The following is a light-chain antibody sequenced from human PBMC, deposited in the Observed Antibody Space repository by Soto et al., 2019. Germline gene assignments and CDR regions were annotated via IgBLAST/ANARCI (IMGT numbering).Light chain of an antibody. CDR2: GAS. V-gene: IGKV3-20*01. CDR1: QSVSSY. CDR3: QQYSSPPRT. Sequence: EIVLTQSPGSLSLSPGERATLSCRASQSVSSYLAWYPQKPGQAPRLLISGASSRATGFPDRFSGSGSGTDFSLTISRLEPEDSAVYYCQQYSSPPRTFGQGTKVEIK. J-gene: IGKJ1*01.